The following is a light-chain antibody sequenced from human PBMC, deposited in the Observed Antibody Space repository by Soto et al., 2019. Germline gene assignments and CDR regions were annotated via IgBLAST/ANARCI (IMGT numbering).Light chain of an antibody. CDR2: AAS. V-gene: IGKV1-39*01. J-gene: IGKJ1*01. Sequence: DIQMTQSPSSLSASVGDRVTITCRASQSISSYLNWYQQKPGKAPKLLIYAASSLQSRVPSRFSGSGSGTDFTLTISSLQPEDFATYYCQQYNSYWTFGQGTKVDIK. CDR3: QQYNSYWT. CDR1: QSISSY.